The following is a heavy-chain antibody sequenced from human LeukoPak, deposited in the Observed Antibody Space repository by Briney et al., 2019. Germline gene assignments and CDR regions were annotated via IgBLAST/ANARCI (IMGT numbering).Heavy chain of an antibody. CDR1: GFTFSSYA. D-gene: IGHD3-10*01. Sequence: PGGSLRLSCAAPGFTFSSYAMSWVRQAPGKGLEWVSGISARGGSTHYADSVKGRSTISRDNSKNTLYLQMNSLRAEDTAVYYCAKYGSGSYREYFQHWGQGTLVTVSS. J-gene: IGHJ1*01. CDR3: AKYGSGSYREYFQH. V-gene: IGHV3-23*01. CDR2: ISARGGST.